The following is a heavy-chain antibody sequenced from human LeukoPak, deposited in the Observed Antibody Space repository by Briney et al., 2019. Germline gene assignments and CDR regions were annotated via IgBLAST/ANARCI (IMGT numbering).Heavy chain of an antibody. D-gene: IGHD6-13*01. CDR2: IYYSGST. J-gene: IGHJ6*03. V-gene: IGHV4-39*01. Sequence: PSETLSLTCTVSGGSISSSSYYWGWIRQPPGKGLEWIGSIYYSGSTYYNPSLKSRVTISVDTSKNQFSLKLSSVTAADTAVYYCARSSFDIAAAGYYYYMDVWGKGTTVTISS. CDR3: ARSSFDIAAAGYYYYMDV. CDR1: GGSISSSSYY.